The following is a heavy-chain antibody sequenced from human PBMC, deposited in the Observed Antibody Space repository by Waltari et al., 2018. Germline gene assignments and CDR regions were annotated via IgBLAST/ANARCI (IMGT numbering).Heavy chain of an antibody. CDR2: IYHSGRP. CDR1: GYSISSGYY. CDR3: ARHETAAHWFDP. D-gene: IGHD6-13*01. Sequence: QVQLQESGPGLVKPSETLSLTCAVSGYSISSGYYWGWIRQPPGKGLEWIGRIYHSGRPYYTPSCKSRGTISVDTPKNQFALKLSSVTAADTAVYYCARHETAAHWFDPWGQGTLVTVSS. V-gene: IGHV4-38-2*01. J-gene: IGHJ5*02.